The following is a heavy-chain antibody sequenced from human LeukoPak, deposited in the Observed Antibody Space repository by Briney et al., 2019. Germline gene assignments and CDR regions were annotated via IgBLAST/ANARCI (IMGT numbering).Heavy chain of an antibody. Sequence: SVKVSCKASGGTFSSYAISWVRQAPGQGLEWMGRIIPIHGIANYAQKFQGRVTITADKSTSTAYMELSSLRSEDTAVYYCARETYCSGGSCLQAWGQGTLVTVSS. CDR1: GGTFSSYA. CDR3: ARETYCSGGSCLQA. CDR2: IIPIHGIA. V-gene: IGHV1-69*04. J-gene: IGHJ4*02. D-gene: IGHD2-15*01.